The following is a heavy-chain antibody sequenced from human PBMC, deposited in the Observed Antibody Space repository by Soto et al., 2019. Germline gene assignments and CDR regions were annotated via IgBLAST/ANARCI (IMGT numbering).Heavy chain of an antibody. D-gene: IGHD3-9*01. CDR2: IYYSGST. J-gene: IGHJ5*02. Sequence: QLQLQESGPGLVKPSETLSLTCTASGGSISSSSYYWGWIRQPPGKGLEWIGSIYYSGSTYYNPSLKRRVTISVDTSKNQFSLKLSSVTAADTAVYYCARHAPGYDILENWFDPWGQGTLVTVSS. CDR1: GGSISSSSYY. CDR3: ARHAPGYDILENWFDP. V-gene: IGHV4-39*01.